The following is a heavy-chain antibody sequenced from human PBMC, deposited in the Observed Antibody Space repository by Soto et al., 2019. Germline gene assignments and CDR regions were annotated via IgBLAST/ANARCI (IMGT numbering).Heavy chain of an antibody. V-gene: IGHV1-18*01. Sequence: QVQLVQSGAEVKKPGASVKVSCKASGYTFSSYAFSWVRQAPGQGLEWMGWISAYNGNTNNAKKFQGRVTMTTDTSMSTAYMELRSLRSDDTVVYYCARDVTPPDHRGQGTLVTVSS. CDR3: ARDVTPPDH. CDR2: ISAYNGNT. J-gene: IGHJ5*02. CDR1: GYTFSSYA.